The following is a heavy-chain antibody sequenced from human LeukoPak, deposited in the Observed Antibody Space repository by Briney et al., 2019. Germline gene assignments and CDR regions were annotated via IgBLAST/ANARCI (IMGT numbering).Heavy chain of an antibody. CDR1: GYTFTSYD. Sequence: ASVKVSCKASGYTFTSYDINWVRQATGQGLEWMGWMNPNSGNTGYAQKFQGRVTMTRNTSICTAYMELSSPRSEDTAVYYCARVNLLWFGELAYNWFDYWGQGTLVTVSS. D-gene: IGHD3-10*01. CDR2: MNPNSGNT. CDR3: ARVNLLWFGELAYNWFDY. J-gene: IGHJ5*01. V-gene: IGHV1-8*01.